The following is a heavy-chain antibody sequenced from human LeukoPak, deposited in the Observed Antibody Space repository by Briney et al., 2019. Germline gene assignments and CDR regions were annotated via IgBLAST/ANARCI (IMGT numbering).Heavy chain of an antibody. CDR2: IIPILGIA. Sequence: ASVKVSSKAPGGTFSSYAISWVRHAPGQGLEWMGRIIPILGIANYAQKFQGRVTITADKSTSTAYMELSSLRSEDTAVYYCARDFLADGMDVWGQGTTVTVSS. CDR1: GGTFSSYA. V-gene: IGHV1-69*10. CDR3: ARDFLADGMDV. J-gene: IGHJ6*02.